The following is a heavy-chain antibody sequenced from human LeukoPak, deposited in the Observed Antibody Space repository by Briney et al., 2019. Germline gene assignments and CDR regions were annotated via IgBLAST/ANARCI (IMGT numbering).Heavy chain of an antibody. J-gene: IGHJ4*02. CDR1: GDTLSSYA. Sequence: SVKVSCKASGDTLSSYAFSWVRQAPGQGLEWMGAIIPMSGTTHYAQNFQGRVTITSDESTRTVYLEVTSLRSEDTALYYCARSNNVFFAGDHWGQGTLVTVSS. CDR3: ARSNNVFFAGDH. CDR2: IIPMSGTT. V-gene: IGHV1-69*01. D-gene: IGHD1/OR15-1a*01.